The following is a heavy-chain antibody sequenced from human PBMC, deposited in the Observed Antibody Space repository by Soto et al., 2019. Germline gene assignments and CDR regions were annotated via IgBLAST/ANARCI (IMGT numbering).Heavy chain of an antibody. CDR1: GGTFSSYA. CDR2: IIPIFGTA. CDR3: ARSPSSDTAMVIVSWFDP. Sequence: GASVKVSCKASGGTFSSYAISWVRQAPGQGLEWMGGIIPIFGTANYAQKFQGRVTITADESTSTAYMELSSLRSEDTAVYYCARSPSSDTAMVIVSWFDPWGQGTLVTVSS. V-gene: IGHV1-69*13. J-gene: IGHJ5*02. D-gene: IGHD5-18*01.